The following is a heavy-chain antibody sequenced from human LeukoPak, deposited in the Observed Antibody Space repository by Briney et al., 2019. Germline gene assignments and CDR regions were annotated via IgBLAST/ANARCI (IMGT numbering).Heavy chain of an antibody. V-gene: IGHV4-59*12. CDR1: GGSISSYY. CDR3: ARGDYYDGGGRNWFDP. CDR2: IYYSGST. J-gene: IGHJ5*02. D-gene: IGHD3-16*01. Sequence: SETLSLTCTVSGGSISSYYWSWIRQPPGKGLEWIGYIYYSGSTNYNPSLKSRVTISVDTSKNQFSLRLTSMTAADTAVYFCARGDYYDGGGRNWFDPWGQGTLVTVSS.